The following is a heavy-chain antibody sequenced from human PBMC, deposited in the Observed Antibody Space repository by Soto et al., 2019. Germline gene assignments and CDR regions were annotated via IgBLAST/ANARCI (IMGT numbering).Heavy chain of an antibody. CDR2: ISGNSNTI. V-gene: IGHV3-48*01. D-gene: IGHD1-1*01. Sequence: EVQLVESGGGFVQPGGSLRLSCAASGFTFSRNSMNWVRQAPGKGLEWVSYISGNSNTIYYADSVKGRFTISRDNAKNSLYLQMNSLTAEDTAVYYCARDPSMTGTIDYWGQGTLVTVSS. CDR3: ARDPSMTGTIDY. CDR1: GFTFSRNS. J-gene: IGHJ4*02.